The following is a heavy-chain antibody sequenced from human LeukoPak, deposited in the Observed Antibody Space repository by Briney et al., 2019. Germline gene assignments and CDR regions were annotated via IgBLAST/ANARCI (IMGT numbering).Heavy chain of an antibody. CDR1: GFSISSGYH. D-gene: IGHD3-22*01. J-gene: IGHJ6*03. V-gene: IGHV4-38-2*02. CDR3: TRGSIAYYYMDV. CDR2: IYYSGST. Sequence: PSETLSLTCNVSGFSISSGYHWAWIRQPPGKGLEWIGNIYYSGSTYHNPSLRTRVTLSLDTSKNQFSLKLSSVTAADTAVYYCTRGSIAYYYMDVWGKGTTVTISS.